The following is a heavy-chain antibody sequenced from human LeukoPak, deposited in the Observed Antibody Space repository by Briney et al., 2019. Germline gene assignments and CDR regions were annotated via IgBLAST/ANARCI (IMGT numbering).Heavy chain of an antibody. V-gene: IGHV3-23*01. D-gene: IGHD1-26*01. J-gene: IGHJ6*03. CDR2: ISASGGST. Sequence: GGSLRLSCAASAFTFSNYGMTWVRQAPGKGPEWVSSISASGGSTKYADSVRGRFTISRDNSKNLLYLQMNSLRAEDTAVYYCARGKEWEHPYYYNYYMDVWGKGTTVSVSS. CDR3: ARGKEWEHPYYYNYYMDV. CDR1: AFTFSNYG.